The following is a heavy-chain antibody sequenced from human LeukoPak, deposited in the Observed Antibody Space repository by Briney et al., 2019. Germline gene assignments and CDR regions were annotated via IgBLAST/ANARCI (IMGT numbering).Heavy chain of an antibody. V-gene: IGHV3-66*01. J-gene: IGHJ4*02. Sequence: GGSLRLSCAASGFTVSSNYMNWVRQAPGKGLEWVSVIYSGGSTYYADSVKGRFTISRDNSKNTLYLQMNSLRAEDTAVYYCARGLLPYSSGWVIFDYWGQGTLVTVSS. CDR1: GFTVSSNY. CDR3: ARGLLPYSSGWVIFDY. D-gene: IGHD6-19*01. CDR2: IYSGGST.